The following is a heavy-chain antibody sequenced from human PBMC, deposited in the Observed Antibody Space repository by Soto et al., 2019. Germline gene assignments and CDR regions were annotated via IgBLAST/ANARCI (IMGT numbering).Heavy chain of an antibody. D-gene: IGHD5-12*01. Sequence: SETLSLTSTVSGGSISSGGYYWSWIRQRPGKGLEWIGYIYYSGSTYYNPSLKSRVTISVDTSKNQFSLKLSSVTAADTAVYYCARVNPEMATLTAPPLPDYWGQRTPVTVS. CDR3: ARVNPEMATLTAPPLPDY. CDR1: GGSISSGGYY. CDR2: IYYSGST. J-gene: IGHJ4*02. V-gene: IGHV4-31*03.